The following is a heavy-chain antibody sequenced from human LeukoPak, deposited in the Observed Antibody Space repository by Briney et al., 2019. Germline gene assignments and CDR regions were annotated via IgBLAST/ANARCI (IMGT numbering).Heavy chain of an antibody. Sequence: GGSLRLSCAASGFTFSSYGMHWVRQAPGKGLEWVAFIRYDGSNKYYADSVKGRFTISRDNSKNTLYLQMNSLRAEDTAVYYCANSEKAVVVPATLDYWGQGTLVTVSS. D-gene: IGHD2-2*01. CDR3: ANSEKAVVVPATLDY. CDR2: IRYDGSNK. J-gene: IGHJ4*02. CDR1: GFTFSSYG. V-gene: IGHV3-30*02.